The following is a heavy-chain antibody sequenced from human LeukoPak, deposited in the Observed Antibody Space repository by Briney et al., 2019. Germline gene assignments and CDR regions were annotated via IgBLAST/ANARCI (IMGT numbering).Heavy chain of an antibody. V-gene: IGHV6-1*01. CDR2: TYYRSKWYN. D-gene: IGHD6-6*01. CDR1: GDSVSSNSGA. Sequence: LQTLSLTRALSGDSVSSNSGACNWIRQSPSRGLEWLGRTYYRSKWYNDYAVSVKSRITINPDTSKNQFSLQLKSVTREDTAIYYCASGARPYYMDVWGKGTPVTVSS. J-gene: IGHJ6*03. CDR3: ASGARPYYMDV.